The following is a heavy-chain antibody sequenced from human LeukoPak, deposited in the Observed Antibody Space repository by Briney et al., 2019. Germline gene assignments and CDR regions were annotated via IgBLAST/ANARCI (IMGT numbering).Heavy chain of an antibody. J-gene: IGHJ6*03. CDR2: IIPIFGTA. Sequence: SVKVSCKASGGTFSSYAISWVRQAPGQGLEWMGGIIPIFGTANYAQKFQGRVTIIADESTSTAYMELSSLRSEDTAVYCCNALPYCSSTSCYGYYYYMDVWGKGTTVTVSS. CDR3: NALPYCSSTSCYGYYYYMDV. V-gene: IGHV1-69*01. D-gene: IGHD2-2*01. CDR1: GGTFSSYA.